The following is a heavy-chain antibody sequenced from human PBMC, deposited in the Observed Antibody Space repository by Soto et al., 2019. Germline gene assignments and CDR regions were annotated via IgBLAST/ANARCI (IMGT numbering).Heavy chain of an antibody. CDR1: GDLFNNYA. D-gene: IGHD6-13*01. V-gene: IGHV1-69*01. Sequence: QVQLVQSGAEVKEPGSSVKVSCKATGDLFNNYAFNWVRQAPGQGLEWMGRISPLLSTTNYAQKFQGRVTIGAYVVTKIVYLEVSNLESEDTAMYYCAASSSVAAAGYFKFWGQGTLVTVSP. CDR3: AASSSVAAAGYFKF. CDR2: ISPLLSTT. J-gene: IGHJ4*02.